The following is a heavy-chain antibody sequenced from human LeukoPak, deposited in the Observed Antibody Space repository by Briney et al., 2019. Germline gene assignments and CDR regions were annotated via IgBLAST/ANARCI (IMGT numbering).Heavy chain of an antibody. V-gene: IGHV1-69*05. J-gene: IGHJ3*02. CDR2: IIPIFGTA. Sequence: SVKVSCKASGGTFSSYAISWVRQAPGQGLEWMGGIIPIFGTANYAQKFQGRVTITTDESTSTAYMELSSLRSEDTAVYYCAREYSSSSGTFDIWGQGTMVTDSS. CDR1: GGTFSSYA. D-gene: IGHD6-6*01. CDR3: AREYSSSSGTFDI.